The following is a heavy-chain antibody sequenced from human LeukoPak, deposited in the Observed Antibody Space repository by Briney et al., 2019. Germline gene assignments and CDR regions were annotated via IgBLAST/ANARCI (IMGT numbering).Heavy chain of an antibody. D-gene: IGHD3-22*01. CDR2: IYHSGST. Sequence: SETLSVTCAVSGGSISGSNWWSWVRQPPGKRLEWIGEIYHSGSTNYNPSLKSRVTISVDKSKNQFCLKLSTVTAADTAVYYCARNNYDSSGYYSDDAFDIWGQGTMVTVSS. J-gene: IGHJ3*02. CDR3: ARNNYDSSGYYSDDAFDI. V-gene: IGHV4-4*02. CDR1: GGSISGSNW.